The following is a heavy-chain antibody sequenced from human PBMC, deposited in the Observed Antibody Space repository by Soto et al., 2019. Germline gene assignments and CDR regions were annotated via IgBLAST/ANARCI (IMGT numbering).Heavy chain of an antibody. V-gene: IGHV1-18*01. CDR1: GYTFGNYG. J-gene: IGHJ6*02. Sequence: ASVTVCCKTSGYTFGNYGIRWVRQAPGQGLEWMGWISGYNGNTNYAQTVQGRVTMTTDTSTGTVYMELRSLKSDDTAIYYCSRFIMVGGWFDPNYYHGMDVWGQGTTVTVSS. CDR2: ISGYNGNT. D-gene: IGHD6-19*01. CDR3: SRFIMVGGWFDPNYYHGMDV.